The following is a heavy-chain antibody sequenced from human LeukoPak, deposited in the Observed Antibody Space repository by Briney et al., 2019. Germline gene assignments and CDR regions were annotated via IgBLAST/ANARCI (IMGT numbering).Heavy chain of an antibody. D-gene: IGHD6-19*01. CDR2: IYYSGTT. J-gene: IGHJ4*02. CDR1: GGSISGSADY. Sequence: SETLSLPCSVSGGSISGSADYWDWIRQPPGKGLEWIGSIYYSGTTYYNPSLKSRVTISVDTSKSQFSLKLTSVTAADTALYFCATGGGIAVSHIWGQGTLVTVSS. CDR3: ATGGGIAVSHI. V-gene: IGHV4-39*01.